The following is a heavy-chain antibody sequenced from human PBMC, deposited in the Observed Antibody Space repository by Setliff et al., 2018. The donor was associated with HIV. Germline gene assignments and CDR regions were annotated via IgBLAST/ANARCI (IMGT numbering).Heavy chain of an antibody. CDR2: VAYRGLT. D-gene: IGHD3-3*01. V-gene: IGHV4-39*07. CDR1: SGPFSSRHY. Sequence: SETLSLTCTVSSGPFSSRHYWGWIRQSPGKGLEWSGSVAYRGLTDYNPSLKSRVTISVDTSKNQFSLKVTSVTAADTAVYYCARTVRREFRTNVGDHYYFYMDVWGKGTTVTVSS. J-gene: IGHJ6*03. CDR3: ARTVRREFRTNVGDHYYFYMDV.